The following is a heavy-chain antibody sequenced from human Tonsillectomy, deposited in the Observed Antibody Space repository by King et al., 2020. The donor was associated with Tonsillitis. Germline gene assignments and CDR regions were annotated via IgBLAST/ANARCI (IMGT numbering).Heavy chain of an antibody. CDR1: GFTFDDYA. J-gene: IGHJ4*02. Sequence: VQLVESGGGLVQPGRSLRLSCAASGFTFDDYAMHWVRQAPGKGLGWVSGLSWNSGSIDYADSVKGRFTISRDNAKNSLYLQMNSLRAEDTALCYCAKDKGITMVRGYDYWGQGTLVTVSS. V-gene: IGHV3-9*01. D-gene: IGHD3-10*01. CDR2: LSWNSGSI. CDR3: AKDKGITMVRGYDY.